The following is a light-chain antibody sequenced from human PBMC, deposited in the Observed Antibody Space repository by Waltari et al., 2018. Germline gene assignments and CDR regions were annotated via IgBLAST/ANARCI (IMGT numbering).Light chain of an antibody. V-gene: IGKV3-15*01. J-gene: IGKJ1*01. CDR3: QQYDNWLGT. CDR2: GAS. CDR1: QSIRSN. Sequence: EIVMTQSPATLSVVPGERAHLSCRASQSIRSNLAWYQHKPGQAPRLLIYGASTRATGIPARFSGSGSGTEFTLTISSLQSEDFAVYFCQQYDNWLGTFGQGTKVEIK.